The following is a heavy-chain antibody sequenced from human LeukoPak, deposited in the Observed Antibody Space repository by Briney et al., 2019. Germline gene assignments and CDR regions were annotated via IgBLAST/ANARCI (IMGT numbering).Heavy chain of an antibody. CDR2: ISGSGGST. D-gene: IGHD3-22*01. CDR1: RFTFSSYA. CDR3: AKVIPITMIVVGLDY. V-gene: IGHV3-23*01. Sequence: GGSLRLSCAASRFTFSSYAMSWVRQAPGKGLEWVSAISGSGGSTYYADSVKGRFTTSRDNSKNTLYLQMNSLRAEDTAVYYCAKVIPITMIVVGLDYWGQGTLVTVSS. J-gene: IGHJ4*02.